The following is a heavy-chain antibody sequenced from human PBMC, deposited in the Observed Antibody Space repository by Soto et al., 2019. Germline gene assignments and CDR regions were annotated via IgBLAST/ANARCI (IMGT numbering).Heavy chain of an antibody. Sequence: SETLSLTCTVSGGPIKNSPQYWGWSRQPPGGGLEWIGTIHYDGTVYYNPSLKSRVTISVDTSKNQFSLQVNSVTAADTAVYYCTRHPRTPDFWGQGALVTVSS. CDR3: TRHPRTPDF. CDR1: GGPIKNSPQY. V-gene: IGHV4-39*01. D-gene: IGHD2-15*01. J-gene: IGHJ4*02. CDR2: IHYDGTV.